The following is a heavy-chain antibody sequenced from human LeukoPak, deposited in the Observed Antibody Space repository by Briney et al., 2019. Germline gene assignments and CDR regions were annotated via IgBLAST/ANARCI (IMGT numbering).Heavy chain of an antibody. CDR3: ARSSSGWAMGYYYYGMDV. CDR1: GFTFSSYA. D-gene: IGHD6-19*01. J-gene: IGHJ6*02. CDR2: ISYDGSNK. V-gene: IGHV3-30*04. Sequence: SLRLSCAACGFTFSSYAMHWVRQAPGKGLEWVAVISYDGSNKYYADSVKGRFTISRDNSKNTLYLQMNSLRAEDTAVYYCARSSSGWAMGYYYYGMDVWGQGTTVTVSS.